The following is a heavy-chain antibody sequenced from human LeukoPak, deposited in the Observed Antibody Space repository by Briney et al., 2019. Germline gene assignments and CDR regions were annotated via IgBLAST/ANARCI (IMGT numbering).Heavy chain of an antibody. V-gene: IGHV4-34*01. Sequence: SETLSLTCAVYGGSSSGYYWSWIRQPPGKGLEWIGEINHSGSTNYNPSLKSRVTISVDTSKNQFSLKLSSVTAADTAVYYCARHPPRITIFWRAHDDAFDIWGQGTMVTVSS. J-gene: IGHJ3*02. CDR2: INHSGST. D-gene: IGHD3-9*01. CDR1: GGSSSGYY. CDR3: ARHPPRITIFWRAHDDAFDI.